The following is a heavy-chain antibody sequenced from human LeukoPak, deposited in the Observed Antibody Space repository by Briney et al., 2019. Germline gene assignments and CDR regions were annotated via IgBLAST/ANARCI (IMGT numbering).Heavy chain of an antibody. V-gene: IGHV3-30*02. Sequence: QRGGSLRLSCAASGFTFSSFGMQWVRQAPGRGLEWVAFIRYDGSEKFYADSVKGRFTISRDNSKNSLYLQMNSLRAEDTAVYYCAKFEQKEIALVPIALYYYYMDVWGKGTTVAVSS. J-gene: IGHJ6*03. CDR1: GFTFSSFG. CDR2: IRYDGSEK. D-gene: IGHD1/OR15-1a*01. CDR3: AKFEQKEIALVPIALYYYYMDV.